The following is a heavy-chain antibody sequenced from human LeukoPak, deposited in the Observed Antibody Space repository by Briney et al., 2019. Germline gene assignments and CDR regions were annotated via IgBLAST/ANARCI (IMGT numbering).Heavy chain of an antibody. J-gene: IGHJ1*01. D-gene: IGHD6-19*01. V-gene: IGHV1-24*01. CDR2: FDPEDGET. CDR3: ATGDGSGWYEGYFQH. Sequence: ASVKVSCKVSGYTLTELSMHWVRQAPGKGLEWMGGFDPEDGETIYAQKFQGRVTMTEDTSTDTAYMELSSLRSEDTAVYYCATGDGSGWYEGYFQHWGQGTLVTVSS. CDR1: GYTLTELS.